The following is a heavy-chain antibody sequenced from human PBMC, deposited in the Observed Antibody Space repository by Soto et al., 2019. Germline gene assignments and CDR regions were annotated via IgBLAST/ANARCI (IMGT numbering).Heavy chain of an antibody. V-gene: IGHV3-33*01. J-gene: IGHJ6*02. CDR2: IWYDGSNE. Sequence: GGSLRLSCAASGFIFSYYGMHWVRQAPGKGLEWVAVIWYDGSNEYYADSVKGRFTISSDNSKNTLYLQMNSLRVEDTAVYYCARGFDCSGGTCYDPFYYYYGMDVWGQGTTVTVSS. D-gene: IGHD2-15*01. CDR1: GFIFSYYG. CDR3: ARGFDCSGGTCYDPFYYYYGMDV.